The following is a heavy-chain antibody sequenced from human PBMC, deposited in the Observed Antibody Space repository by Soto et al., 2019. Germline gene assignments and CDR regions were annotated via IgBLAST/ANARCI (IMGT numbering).Heavy chain of an antibody. CDR1: GFTLSSYS. CDR2: ISYDGNKK. CDR3: ARSVALAGLDY. D-gene: IGHD6-19*01. J-gene: IGHJ4*02. V-gene: IGHV3-30-3*01. Sequence: QVQLVESGGGVVQPGRSLRLSCAASGFTLSSYSMHWVRQAPGKGLEWVGVISYDGNKKYYRDSVKGRFSISRDTSNNTVHLQMNSLRPEDTAVHYCARSVALAGLDYWGQGSLVTVSS.